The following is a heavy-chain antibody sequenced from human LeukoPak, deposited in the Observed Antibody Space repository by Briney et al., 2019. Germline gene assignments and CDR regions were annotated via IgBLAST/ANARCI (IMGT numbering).Heavy chain of an antibody. CDR3: ARGSTIFGF. Sequence: PSETLSLTCAVYGGSFSAYYWSWIRQPPGKGLEWIGEINHSGSTNYNPSLKSRVTISVDTSKNQFSLKLSSVTAADTAVYYCARGSTIFGFWGQGTLVTVSS. CDR2: INHSGST. CDR1: GGSFSAYY. D-gene: IGHD3-3*01. J-gene: IGHJ4*02. V-gene: IGHV4-34*01.